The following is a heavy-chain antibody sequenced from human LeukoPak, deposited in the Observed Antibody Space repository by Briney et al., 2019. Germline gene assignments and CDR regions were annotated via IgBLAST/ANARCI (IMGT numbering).Heavy chain of an antibody. CDR3: ARVDTAMVIDY. J-gene: IGHJ4*02. CDR2: IIPILGIA. D-gene: IGHD5-18*01. CDR1: GGTFNSYA. Sequence: SVKVSCKASGGTFNSYAISWVRQAPGQGLERMGRIIPILGIANYAQKFQGRVTITADKSTSTAYMELSSLRSEDTAVYYCARVDTAMVIDYWGQGTLVTVSS. V-gene: IGHV1-69*04.